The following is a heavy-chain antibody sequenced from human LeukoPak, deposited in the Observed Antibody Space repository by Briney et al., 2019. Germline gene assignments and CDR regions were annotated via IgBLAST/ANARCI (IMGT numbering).Heavy chain of an antibody. CDR1: GFTFSSYS. V-gene: IGHV3-30-3*01. CDR3: ARERTTVVSPFVY. Sequence: GRSLRLSCAASGFTFSSYSMHWVRQAPGKGLEWVAVISFEGSKKYYADSVKGRFTISRDNSKNTLYLQMNSLRAEDTAVYYCARERTTVVSPFVYWGQGTLVTVSS. CDR2: ISFEGSKK. J-gene: IGHJ4*02. D-gene: IGHD4-23*01.